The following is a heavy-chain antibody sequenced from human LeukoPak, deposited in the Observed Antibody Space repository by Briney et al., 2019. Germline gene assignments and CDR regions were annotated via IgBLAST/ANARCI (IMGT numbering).Heavy chain of an antibody. J-gene: IGHJ6*02. CDR1: GFTFSSYS. V-gene: IGHV3-21*04. Sequence: GGSLRLSCAASGFTFSSYSMNWVRQAPGKGLEWVSSISSSSSYIYYADSVKGRFTISRDNAKNSLYLQMNSLRAEDTAVYYCASPQWLVRRYYYYGMDVWGQGTTVTVSS. CDR3: ASPQWLVRRYYYYGMDV. CDR2: ISSSSSYI. D-gene: IGHD6-19*01.